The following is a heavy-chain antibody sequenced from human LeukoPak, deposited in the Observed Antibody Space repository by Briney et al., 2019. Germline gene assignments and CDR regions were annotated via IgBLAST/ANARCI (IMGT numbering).Heavy chain of an antibody. Sequence: GGSLRLFCGASGFTFDDYAMHWVRHAPGKGLEWVSGISWNSGTIGYADSVKGRFTISRDNAKNSLYLQMNSLRAEDTALYYCAKGGLASGSYYMAPDYWGQGTLVTVSS. J-gene: IGHJ4*02. CDR2: ISWNSGTI. CDR1: GFTFDDYA. V-gene: IGHV3-9*01. CDR3: AKGGLASGSYYMAPDY. D-gene: IGHD3-10*01.